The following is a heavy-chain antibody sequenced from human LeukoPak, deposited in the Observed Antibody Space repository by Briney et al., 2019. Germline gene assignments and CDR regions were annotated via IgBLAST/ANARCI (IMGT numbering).Heavy chain of an antibody. J-gene: IGHJ4*02. V-gene: IGHV4-61*01. Sequence: SETLSLTCTVAGASVRSGSYYWTWIRQPPGEGLEWIGDIYHTGSTNYNPSLKSRVTFSLDKSKNHFALKLTSVTVADTAIYYCASYDYVWGSLDFWGQGTLVPVSS. CDR1: GASVRSGSYY. D-gene: IGHD3-16*01. CDR2: IYHTGST. CDR3: ASYDYVWGSLDF.